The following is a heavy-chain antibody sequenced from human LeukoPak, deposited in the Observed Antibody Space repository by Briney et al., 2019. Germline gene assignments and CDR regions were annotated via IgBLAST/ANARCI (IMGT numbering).Heavy chain of an antibody. CDR2: INHSGST. Sequence: SETLSLTCAVYGGSFSGYYWSWLRQPPGKGLEWIGEINHSGSTNYNPSLKSRVTISVDTSKNQFSLKLSSVTAADTAVYYCAGCRWTTDEAFDIWGQGTMVTVSS. CDR1: GGSFSGYY. V-gene: IGHV4-34*01. D-gene: IGHD4-17*01. J-gene: IGHJ3*02. CDR3: AGCRWTTDEAFDI.